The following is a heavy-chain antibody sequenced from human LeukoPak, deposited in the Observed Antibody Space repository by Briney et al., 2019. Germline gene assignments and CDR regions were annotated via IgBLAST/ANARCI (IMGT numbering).Heavy chain of an antibody. CDR1: GGTFSSYA. Sequence: SVKVSCKASGGTFSSYAISWGRQAPGQGLEWMGGIIPIFGTANYAQKFQGRVTITTDESTSTAYMELSSLRSEDTAVYYCASGLGYYDSSGYYTDLDYWGPGTLVTVSS. J-gene: IGHJ4*02. D-gene: IGHD3-22*01. CDR3: ASGLGYYDSSGYYTDLDY. CDR2: IIPIFGTA. V-gene: IGHV1-69*05.